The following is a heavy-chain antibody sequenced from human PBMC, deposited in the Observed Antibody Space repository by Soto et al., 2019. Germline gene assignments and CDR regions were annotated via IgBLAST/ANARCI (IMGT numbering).Heavy chain of an antibody. CDR3: ARDVLRYFDWSLRDAFDI. Sequence: GASVAVCCTDSGYTFNSCGRRWVRQDTKQGLEWMGWISAYNGNTNYAQKLQGRVTMTTDTSTSTAYMELRSLRSDDTAVYYCARDVLRYFDWSLRDAFDIWGQGTMVTVSS. J-gene: IGHJ3*02. V-gene: IGHV1-18*01. CDR1: GYTFNSCG. D-gene: IGHD3-9*01. CDR2: ISAYNGNT.